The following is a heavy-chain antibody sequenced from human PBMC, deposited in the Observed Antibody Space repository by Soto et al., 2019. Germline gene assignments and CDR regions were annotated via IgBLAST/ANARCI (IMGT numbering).Heavy chain of an antibody. Sequence: SETLSLTCTASGGSISSYYWSWIRQPPGKGLEWIGYIYYSGSTNYNPSLKSRVTIYRDNAKNSLYLQMNSLRAEDTAVYYCARDKRLGSGSYIPTPLYYYGMDVWGQGTTVTVSS. J-gene: IGHJ6*02. D-gene: IGHD3-10*01. CDR1: GGSISSYY. V-gene: IGHV4-59*12. CDR2: IYYSGST. CDR3: ARDKRLGSGSYIPTPLYYYGMDV.